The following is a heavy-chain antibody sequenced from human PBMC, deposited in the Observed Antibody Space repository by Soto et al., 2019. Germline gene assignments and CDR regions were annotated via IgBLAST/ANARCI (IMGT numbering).Heavy chain of an antibody. CDR3: AKDRYSSSFFGEKN. CDR2: ISWNSGSI. J-gene: IGHJ4*02. V-gene: IGHV3-9*01. CDR1: GFTFDDYA. D-gene: IGHD6-13*01. Sequence: EVQPVESGGGLVQPGRSLRLSCAASGFTFDDYAMHWVRQAPGKGLEWVSGISWNSGSIGYADSVKGRFTISRDNAKNSLYLQMNSLRAEDTALYYCAKDRYSSSFFGEKNWGQGTLVTVSS.